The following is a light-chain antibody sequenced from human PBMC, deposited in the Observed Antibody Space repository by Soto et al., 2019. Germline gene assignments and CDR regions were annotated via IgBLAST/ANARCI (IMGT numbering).Light chain of an antibody. CDR1: HSLLHSNGYNY. V-gene: IGKV2-28*01. CDR2: LGS. J-gene: IGKJ2*01. Sequence: DIVMTQSPLSLPVTPGEPASISCRSSHSLLHSNGYNYLDWYLQKPGQSPQLLIYLGSTRVSGVPDRFRGSGQEPDFPRKIRTVESEDVGVFYCMQALQTLYTFGQGTKLEIK. CDR3: MQALQTLYT.